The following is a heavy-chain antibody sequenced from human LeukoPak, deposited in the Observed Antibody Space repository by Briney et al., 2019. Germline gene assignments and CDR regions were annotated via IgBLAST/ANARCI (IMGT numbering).Heavy chain of an antibody. CDR3: ARDIHSQLLFSRLKTEYNWFDP. V-gene: IGHV4-61*08. D-gene: IGHD2-2*01. Sequence: SETLSLTCTVSGGSISSGGYYWSWIRQHPGKGLEWIGYIYYSGSTNYNPSLKSRVTISVDTSKNQFSLKLSSVTAADTAVYYCARDIHSQLLFSRLKTEYNWFDPWGQGTLVTVSS. CDR1: GGSISSGGYY. J-gene: IGHJ5*02. CDR2: IYYSGST.